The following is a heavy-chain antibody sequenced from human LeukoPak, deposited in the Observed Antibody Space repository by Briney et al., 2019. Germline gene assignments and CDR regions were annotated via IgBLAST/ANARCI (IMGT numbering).Heavy chain of an antibody. CDR2: ISGGGDDS. V-gene: IGHV3-23*01. Sequence: GGSLRLSCAASGFTFSSIAMSWVRQAPGKGLEWVSAISGGGDDSYSADSVKGRFTISRDKSKNILYLQMNSLRAEDTAVYYCAKALAASGSQWFDSWGQGTLVTVSS. D-gene: IGHD3-10*01. CDR1: GFTFSSIA. J-gene: IGHJ5*01. CDR3: AKALAASGSQWFDS.